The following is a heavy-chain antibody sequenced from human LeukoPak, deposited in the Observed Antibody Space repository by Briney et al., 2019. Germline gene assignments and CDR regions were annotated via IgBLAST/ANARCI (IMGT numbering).Heavy chain of an antibody. Sequence: GGSLRLSCAASGFTLSTYSMNWVRQAPGKGLEWVSSISSSSSYTYYADSVKGRFTISRDNSKNTLYLQMNSLRAEDTAVYYCAKTGAREFDYWGQGTLVTVSS. CDR3: AKTGAREFDY. D-gene: IGHD3-10*01. J-gene: IGHJ4*02. V-gene: IGHV3-21*04. CDR1: GFTLSTYS. CDR2: ISSSSSYT.